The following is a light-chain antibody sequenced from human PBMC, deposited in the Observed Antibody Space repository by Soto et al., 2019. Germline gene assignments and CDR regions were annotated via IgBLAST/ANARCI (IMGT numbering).Light chain of an antibody. CDR3: CSYAGSSTPYV. Sequence: SVLTQPRSVSGSPGQSVTISCAGTSRDIGGYNYVSWYQQRPGKAPKLIIYDVYKRPSGVPARFSGSKSGNTASLTISGLQAEDEADYYCCSYAGSSTPYVFGTGTKVTV. CDR2: DVY. J-gene: IGLJ1*01. V-gene: IGLV2-11*01. CDR1: SRDIGGYNY.